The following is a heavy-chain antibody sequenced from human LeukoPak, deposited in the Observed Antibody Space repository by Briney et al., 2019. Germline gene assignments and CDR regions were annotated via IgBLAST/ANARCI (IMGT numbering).Heavy chain of an antibody. CDR2: INPDGSTT. V-gene: IGHV3-74*01. CDR3: VRIATATTPDY. D-gene: IGHD4-17*01. J-gene: IGHJ4*02. CDR1: GFTFSTYW. Sequence: GGSLRLSCVASGFTFSTYWMHWVRQPLGKGLVWVSRINPDGSTTNYADSVKGRFTISRDNAKNTLYLQMNSLTVEDTAVYYCVRIATATTPDYWGQGTLVTVSS.